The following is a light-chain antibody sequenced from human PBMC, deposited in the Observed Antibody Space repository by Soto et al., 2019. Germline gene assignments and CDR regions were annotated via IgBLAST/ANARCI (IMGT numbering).Light chain of an antibody. CDR2: GAS. Sequence: EIRVSLSPATLSVSQGERATLSCRASPIFSSSLAWYQQKPGQPPRRLIYGASNRDASVPPRFSGSGSGTEFNLTISSMQSEEDAICYCRHFNNWPPETFGEGAKV. J-gene: IGKJ1*01. CDR3: RHFNNWPPET. V-gene: IGKV3-15*01. CDR1: PIFSSS.